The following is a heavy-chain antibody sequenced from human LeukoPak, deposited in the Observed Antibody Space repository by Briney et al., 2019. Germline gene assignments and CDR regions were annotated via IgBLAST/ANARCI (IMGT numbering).Heavy chain of an antibody. Sequence: GGSLRLSCAASGFTFSSYSMNWVRQAPGKGLEWVSYISSSSTSMFYADSVRGRFTISRDNAKNSLPLQMNSLRDEDTAVYYCARFTGYNSGWPFDYWGQGTL. CDR2: ISSSSTSM. J-gene: IGHJ4*02. CDR3: ARFTGYNSGWPFDY. CDR1: GFTFSSYS. D-gene: IGHD6-19*01. V-gene: IGHV3-48*02.